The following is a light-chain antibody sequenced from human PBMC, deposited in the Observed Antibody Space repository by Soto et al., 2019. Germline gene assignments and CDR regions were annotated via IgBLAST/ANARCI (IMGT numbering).Light chain of an antibody. J-gene: IGLJ1*01. CDR1: SSDVGGYNY. Sequence: QSALTQPASVSGSPGQSITISCTGTSSDVGGYNYVSWYQQHPGKAPKLMIYHVSNRPSGVSNRFSGSKSGNTDSLTISGFEAEDEADNYCFSYASSSTLYVFGPGTKLTVL. CDR3: FSYASSSTLYV. CDR2: HVS. V-gene: IGLV2-14*03.